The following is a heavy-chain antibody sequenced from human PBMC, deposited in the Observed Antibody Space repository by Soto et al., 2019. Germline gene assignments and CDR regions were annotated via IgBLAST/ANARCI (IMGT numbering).Heavy chain of an antibody. J-gene: IGHJ4*02. D-gene: IGHD1-26*01. CDR1: GGSVSSGSYY. V-gene: IGHV4-61*01. Sequence: SETLSLTCTVSGGSVSSGSYYWSWIRQPPGKGLEWIGYIYYSGSTNYNPSLKSRVTISVDTSKNQFSLKLSSVTAADTAVYYCPRAGLGDGSDYWGQGTLVTVSS. CDR2: IYYSGST. CDR3: PRAGLGDGSDY.